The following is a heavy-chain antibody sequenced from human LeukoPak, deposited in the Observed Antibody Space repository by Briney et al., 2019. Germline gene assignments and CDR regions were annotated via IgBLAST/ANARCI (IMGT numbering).Heavy chain of an antibody. CDR2: ISAYNGNT. V-gene: IGHV1-18*04. J-gene: IGHJ6*02. CDR1: GYTFTGYY. D-gene: IGHD3-3*01. Sequence: GASVKVSCKASGYTFTGYYMHWVRQAPGQGLEWMGWISAYNGNTNYAQKLQGRVTMTTDTSTSTAYMELRSLRSDDTAVYYCATYYDFWSGLDYYYYGMDVWGQGTLVTVSS. CDR3: ATYYDFWSGLDYYYYGMDV.